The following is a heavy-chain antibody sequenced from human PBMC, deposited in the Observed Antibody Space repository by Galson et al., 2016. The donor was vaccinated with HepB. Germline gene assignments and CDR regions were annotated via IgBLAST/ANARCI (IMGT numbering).Heavy chain of an antibody. CDR3: ARDRRAVALAGLFDY. CDR1: GFTFSSYA. J-gene: IGHJ4*02. V-gene: IGHV3-48*02. D-gene: IGHD6-19*01. CDR2: ISSTSDYI. Sequence: SLRLSCAASGFTFSSYAMAWVRQAPGKGLEWVAFISSTSDYIYYADSVKGRFTISRDNAKNSLSLQMNSLRDEDTAVYYCARDRRAVALAGLFDYWGQGTLVTVSS.